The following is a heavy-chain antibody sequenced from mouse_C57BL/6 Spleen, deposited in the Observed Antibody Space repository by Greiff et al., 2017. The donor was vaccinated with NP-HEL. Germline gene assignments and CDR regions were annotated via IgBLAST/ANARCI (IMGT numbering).Heavy chain of an antibody. Sequence: EVQLQQSGPELVKPGASVKISCKASGYTFTDYYMNWVKQSHGKSLEWIGDINPNNGGTSYNQKFKGKATLTVDKSSSTAYMELRSLTSEDSAVYYCARGDYYYYYGSSYAMDYWGQGTSVTVSS. J-gene: IGHJ4*01. V-gene: IGHV1-26*01. CDR3: ARGDYYYYYGSSYAMDY. D-gene: IGHD1-1*01. CDR2: INPNNGGT. CDR1: GYTFTDYY.